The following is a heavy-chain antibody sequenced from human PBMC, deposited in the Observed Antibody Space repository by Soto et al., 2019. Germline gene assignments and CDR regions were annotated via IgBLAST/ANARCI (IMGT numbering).Heavy chain of an antibody. CDR2: IYWDDDK. D-gene: IGHD3-10*01. J-gene: IGHJ5*02. Sequence: QITLKESGPTLVRPTQTLTLTCTFSGFSLSTTGVGVGWIRQPPGKALEWLALIYWDDDKRYSPSLKSRLTFTKDTYKNEVILPMTNMDPVDTATSYCSQLLRDYGLGRERANYFAPGGQGTLVTVSS. CDR3: SQLLRDYGLGRERANYFAP. CDR1: GFSLSTTGVG. V-gene: IGHV2-5*02.